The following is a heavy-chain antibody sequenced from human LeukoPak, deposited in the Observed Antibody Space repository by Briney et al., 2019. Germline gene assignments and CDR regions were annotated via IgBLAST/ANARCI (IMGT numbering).Heavy chain of an antibody. CDR2: IYYSGST. V-gene: IGHV4-39*01. J-gene: IGHJ4*02. Sequence: GSLRLSCAASGFTFSSYAMHWVRQPPGKGLEWIGSIYYSGSTYYNPSLKSRVTISVDTSKNQFSLKLSSVTAADTAVYYCARSKFPPGGVFDYWGQGTLVTVSS. CDR1: GFTFSSYAMH. D-gene: IGHD3-16*01. CDR3: ARSKFPPGGVFDY.